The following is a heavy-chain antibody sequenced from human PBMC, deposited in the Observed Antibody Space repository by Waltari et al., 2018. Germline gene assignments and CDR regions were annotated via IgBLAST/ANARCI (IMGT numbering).Heavy chain of an antibody. CDR3: ARQARRVRGEDAFDI. Sequence: QLQLQESGPGLVKPSETLSLTCTVSGGSISSSSYYWGWIRQPPGKGLEWIGSIYYSGRTYYNPSLKSRVTISVDTSKNQFSLKLSSVTAADTAVYYCARQARRVRGEDAFDIWGQGTMVTVSS. D-gene: IGHD3-10*01. CDR2: IYYSGRT. J-gene: IGHJ3*02. CDR1: GGSISSSSYY. V-gene: IGHV4-39*01.